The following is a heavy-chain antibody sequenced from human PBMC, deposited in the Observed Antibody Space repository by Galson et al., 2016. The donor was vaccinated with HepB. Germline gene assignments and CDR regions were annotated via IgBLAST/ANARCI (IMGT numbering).Heavy chain of an antibody. CDR1: GYNFPRFW. J-gene: IGHJ4*02. V-gene: IGHV5-51*03. CDR2: IYPGDSDT. Sequence: QSGAEVIKPGESLKISCKGSGYNFPRFWIGWVRQMPGKGLEWMGIIYPGDSDTRYSPSFQGQVTMSADRSTSTAYQQWSSLKASDTAMYYWSRPSPGGVQFFDSWGQGTLVTVSS. D-gene: IGHD3-16*01. CDR3: SRPSPGGVQFFDS.